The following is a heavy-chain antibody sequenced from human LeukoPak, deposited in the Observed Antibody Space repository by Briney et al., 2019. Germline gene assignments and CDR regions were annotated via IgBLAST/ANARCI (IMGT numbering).Heavy chain of an antibody. V-gene: IGHV4-59*01. D-gene: IGHD6-19*01. Sequence: SETLSLTCTVSGGSISSYFWSWIRQPPGKGLEWIGYIYFSGSTNYNPSLKSRVTISVDTSKNQFSLNLRSVTAADTAVYYCAREAVAGTGDNWFDPWGQGTRVTVSS. CDR2: IYFSGST. J-gene: IGHJ5*02. CDR3: AREAVAGTGDNWFDP. CDR1: GGSISSYF.